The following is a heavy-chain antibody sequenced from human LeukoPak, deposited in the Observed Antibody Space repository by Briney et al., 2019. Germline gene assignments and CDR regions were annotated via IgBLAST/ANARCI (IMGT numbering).Heavy chain of an antibody. Sequence: GASVKVSCKASGYTFTGYYMHWVRQAPGQGLEWMGWINPNSGGTNYAQKVQGRVTMTRDTSISTAYMELSRLRADDTAVYYCVRQRNDDAVDIWGQGTMVTVSS. CDR1: GYTFTGYY. CDR3: VRQRNDDAVDI. J-gene: IGHJ3*02. D-gene: IGHD6-25*01. CDR2: INPNSGGT. V-gene: IGHV1-2*02.